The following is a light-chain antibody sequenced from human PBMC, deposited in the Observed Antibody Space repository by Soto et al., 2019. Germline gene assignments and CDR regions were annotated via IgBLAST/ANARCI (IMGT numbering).Light chain of an antibody. J-gene: IGKJ1*01. CDR1: QSVSSN. CDR2: GAS. V-gene: IGKV3-15*01. Sequence: EIVMTQSPATLSVSPGERATLSCRASQSVSSNLAWYQQKPGQAPRLLIYGASTRATGIPARFRGSGSGTEFPITISNLPSGEFASYYCPQYNNLPRTFGQGTKVEIK. CDR3: PQYNNLPRT.